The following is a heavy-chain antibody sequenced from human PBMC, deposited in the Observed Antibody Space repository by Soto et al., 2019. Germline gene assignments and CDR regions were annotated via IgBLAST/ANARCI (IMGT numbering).Heavy chain of an antibody. Sequence: PSETLSPTCTVPGYSISSGGSYWSWIRQHPGKGLEWIGYIYYSGSTYSSPTLKSRVTISVATSKTLNSLHLKSLTAADSAVYYCGRTLGPKSRVDYWGQGTLVTVSS. V-gene: IGHV4-31*03. D-gene: IGHD3-16*01. CDR3: GRTLGPKSRVDY. J-gene: IGHJ4*02. CDR2: IYYSGST. CDR1: GYSISSGGSY.